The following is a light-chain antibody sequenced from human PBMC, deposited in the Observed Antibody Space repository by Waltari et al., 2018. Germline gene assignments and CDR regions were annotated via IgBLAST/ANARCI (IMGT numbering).Light chain of an antibody. CDR1: AYHIGDNL. CDR2: RTD. V-gene: IGLV1-44*01. CDR3: ASWDDSLNGHWV. Sequence: QSVLTQPPSTSGTTGETVTIYCSGSAYHIGDNLLHWYQQLPGKAPKLLIYRTDLRPSGVPDRFSGSKFGTSAALAISGLQSEDEADYFCASWDDSLNGHWVFGGGTKVTVL. J-gene: IGLJ3*02.